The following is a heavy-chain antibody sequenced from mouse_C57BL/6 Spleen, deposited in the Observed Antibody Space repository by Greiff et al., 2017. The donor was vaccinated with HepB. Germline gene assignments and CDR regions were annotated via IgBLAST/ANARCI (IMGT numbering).Heavy chain of an antibody. J-gene: IGHJ2*01. CDR2: INPNNGGT. Sequence: VQLQQSGPELVKPGASVKISCKASGYTFTDYYMNWVKQSHGKSLEWIGDINPNNGGTSYNQKFKGKATLTVDKSSSTAYMALRSLTSEDSAVYYCARGGDDAYYFDYWGQGTTLTVSS. CDR1: GYTFTDYY. V-gene: IGHV1-26*01. CDR3: ARGGDDAYYFDY.